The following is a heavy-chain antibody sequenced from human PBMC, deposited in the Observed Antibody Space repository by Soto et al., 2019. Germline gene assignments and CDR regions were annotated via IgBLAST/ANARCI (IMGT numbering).Heavy chain of an antibody. Sequence: PSETLSLTCTVSGGSISRYYWSWIRQPPGKGLEWIGYIYYSGSTNYNPSLKSRVTISVDTSKNQFSLKLSSVTAADTAVYYCARDNSYGRFDYWGQGTLVTVSS. J-gene: IGHJ4*02. V-gene: IGHV4-59*01. CDR2: IYYSGST. CDR1: GGSISRYY. CDR3: ARDNSYGRFDY. D-gene: IGHD5-18*01.